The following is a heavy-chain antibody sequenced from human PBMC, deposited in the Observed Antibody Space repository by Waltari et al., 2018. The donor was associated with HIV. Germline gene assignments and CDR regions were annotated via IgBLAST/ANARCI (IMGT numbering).Heavy chain of an antibody. Sequence: QVQLVESGGGVVQPGRSLRLSCEASGFTFSGYGMHWVRQAPGKGLEWVAVIWYDGSNKYYADSVKGRFTISRDNSKNTLYLQMNSLRAEDTAVYYCAREDLLYCGGDCYPGDYWGQGTLVTVSS. CDR2: IWYDGSNK. J-gene: IGHJ4*02. CDR3: AREDLLYCGGDCYPGDY. V-gene: IGHV3-33*01. D-gene: IGHD2-21*02. CDR1: GFTFSGYG.